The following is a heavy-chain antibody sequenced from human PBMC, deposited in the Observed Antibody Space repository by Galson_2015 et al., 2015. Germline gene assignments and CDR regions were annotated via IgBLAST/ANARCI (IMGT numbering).Heavy chain of an antibody. V-gene: IGHV3-20*01. D-gene: IGHD3-10*01. CDR3: ATSSGDDAFDI. CDR2: LNWNGGST. CDR1: GFTFDDYG. Sequence: SLRLSCAASGFTFDDYGMSWVRQAPGEGLEWVSGLNWNGGSTGYADSVKGRFTISRDNAKNSLYLQMNSLRAEDTALYHCATSSGDDAFDIWGQGTMVTVSS. J-gene: IGHJ3*02.